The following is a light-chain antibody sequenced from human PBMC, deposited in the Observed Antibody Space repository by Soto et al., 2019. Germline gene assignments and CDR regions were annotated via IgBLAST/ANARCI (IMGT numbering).Light chain of an antibody. Sequence: EIVMTQSPATLSVSPGERATLSCRASQSVSSNLAWYQQKPGQAPRLLIYGVSTRATGIPVRSSGSGSGTEFTLTISSLQSEDFAVYYCQQYNKWPLTFGGGTEVEI. CDR2: GVS. J-gene: IGKJ4*01. CDR3: QQYNKWPLT. CDR1: QSVSSN. V-gene: IGKV3-15*01.